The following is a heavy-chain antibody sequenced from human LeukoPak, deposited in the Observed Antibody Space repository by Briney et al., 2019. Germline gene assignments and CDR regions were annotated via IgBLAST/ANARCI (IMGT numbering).Heavy chain of an antibody. V-gene: IGHV3-23*01. Sequence: GGSLRLSCVASGFTFSDYDMNWVRQPPVKGLEWVSAIRGNGDTTYYADSVKGRFAISRDNSKNTLYLQMNSLRPEDTAVYYCAKVWSKYYDSSDTDDWGQGTLVTVSS. CDR1: GFTFSDYD. J-gene: IGHJ4*02. CDR2: IRGNGDTT. D-gene: IGHD3-22*01. CDR3: AKVWSKYYDSSDTDD.